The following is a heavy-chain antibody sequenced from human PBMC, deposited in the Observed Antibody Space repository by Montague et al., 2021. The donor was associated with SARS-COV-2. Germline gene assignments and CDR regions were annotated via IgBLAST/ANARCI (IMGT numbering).Heavy chain of an antibody. J-gene: IGHJ4*02. CDR3: ARHLAISGPAAVSDY. V-gene: IGHV4-39*01. CDR2: IHYSGIT. D-gene: IGHD2-2*01. CDR1: GDSISSGYFY. Sequence: SETLSLTCTVSGDSISSGYFYWGCLRPPPGKGLEWVGNIHYSGITYYTPSLRGRVAISVATSRNQFSLKLSSVTAADTSIYYCARHLAISGPAAVSDYWGQGTLVTVSS.